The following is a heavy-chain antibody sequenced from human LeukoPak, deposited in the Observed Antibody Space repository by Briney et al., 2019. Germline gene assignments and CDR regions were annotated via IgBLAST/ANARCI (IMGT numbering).Heavy chain of an antibody. D-gene: IGHD3-22*01. CDR3: ARRGYYDSSGYDY. CDR2: ISSSSDYI. CDR1: GSTFSSYS. V-gene: IGHV3-21*01. Sequence: GGSLRLSCAGSGSTFSSYSFNWVRQAPGKGLEWVSSISSSSDYIYYADSVKGRFTISRDNAKNSLYLQINSLRAEDTAIYYCARRGYYDSSGYDYWGQGTLVTVSS. J-gene: IGHJ4*02.